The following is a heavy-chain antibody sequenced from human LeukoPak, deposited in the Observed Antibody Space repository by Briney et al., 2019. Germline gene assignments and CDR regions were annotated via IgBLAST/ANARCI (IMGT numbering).Heavy chain of an antibody. CDR1: GYTFTSYY. CDR3: ARDNSVGDNAWWFDP. D-gene: IGHD1-26*01. CDR2: INPTGGST. V-gene: IGHV1-46*01. J-gene: IGHJ5*02. Sequence: ASVTVSCKASGYTFTSYYMHWVRQAPGQGLEWMGLINPTGGSTGYAQKFQGRVTMTRDMSTSTDYMELNSLRFEDTAIYYCARDNSVGDNAWWFDPWGQGTLVTVSS.